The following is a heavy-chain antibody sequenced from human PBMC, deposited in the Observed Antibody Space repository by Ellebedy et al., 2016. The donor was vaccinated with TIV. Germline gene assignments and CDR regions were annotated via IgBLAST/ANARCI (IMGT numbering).Heavy chain of an antibody. Sequence: AASVKVSCKASGYTFTSDLIHWVRQAPGQGLEWMGTVNPFNGGTGYAQRFQGRVTMTRDTSARTVYMELSSLRSEDTAVYYCAREGGVYYFDYWGQGTLVTVSS. CDR2: VNPFNGGT. J-gene: IGHJ4*02. CDR1: GYTFTSDL. V-gene: IGHV1-46*01. D-gene: IGHD2-8*02. CDR3: AREGGVYYFDY.